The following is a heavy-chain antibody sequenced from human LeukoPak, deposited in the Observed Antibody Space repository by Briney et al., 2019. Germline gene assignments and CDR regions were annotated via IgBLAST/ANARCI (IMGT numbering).Heavy chain of an antibody. Sequence: GASVKVSCKVSGYTLTELSMHWVRQAPGKGLEWMGGFDPEDGETIYAQKFQGRVTMTEDTSTDTAYMELSSLRSEDTAVYYCATLDFGVVIPPYYFDYWGQGTLVTVSS. V-gene: IGHV1-24*01. CDR3: ATLDFGVVIPPYYFDY. CDR2: FDPEDGET. D-gene: IGHD3-3*01. J-gene: IGHJ4*02. CDR1: GYTLTELS.